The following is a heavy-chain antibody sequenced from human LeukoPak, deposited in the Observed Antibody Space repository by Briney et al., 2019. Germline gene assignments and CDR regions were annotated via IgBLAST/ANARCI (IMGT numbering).Heavy chain of an antibody. CDR1: GFTVSSNY. CDR2: IYSGGST. D-gene: IGHD3-10*01. CDR3: ASHYYGSGSYYYYFDY. Sequence: GGSLRLSCAASGFTVSSNYMSWVRQAPGKGLEWVSVIYSGGSTYYADSVKGRFTISRDNSKNTLYLQMNSLRAEDTAVYYCASHYYGSGSYYYYFDYWGQGTLVTVSS. J-gene: IGHJ4*02. V-gene: IGHV3-53*01.